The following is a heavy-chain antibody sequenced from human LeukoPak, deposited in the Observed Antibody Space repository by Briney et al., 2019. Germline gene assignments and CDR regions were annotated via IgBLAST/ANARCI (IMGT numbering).Heavy chain of an antibody. CDR3: AKAGLRVVPAAHYYYYYMDV. D-gene: IGHD2-2*01. CDR2: IRYDGSNK. CDR1: GFTFSSYG. J-gene: IGHJ6*03. V-gene: IGHV3-30*02. Sequence: PGGSLRLSCAASGFTFSSYGMHWVRQAPGKGLEWVAFIRYDGSNKYYADSVKGRFTISRDNSKNTLYLQMNSLRAEDTAVYYCAKAGLRVVPAAHYYYYYMDVWSKGTTVTVSS.